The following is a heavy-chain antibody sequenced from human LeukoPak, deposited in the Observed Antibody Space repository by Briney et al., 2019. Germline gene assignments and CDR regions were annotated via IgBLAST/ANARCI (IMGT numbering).Heavy chain of an antibody. J-gene: IGHJ4*02. V-gene: IGHV3-11*04. Sequence: GWSLRLSCAASGFSFSNYYMRWIRQAPGKGLEWVSYVSSSGSTINYADSVKGRFTISRDNAKNPLYLQMNSLRAEDTAVYYCARDPDYGDYVYYFDYWGQGTLVTVSS. CDR1: GFSFSNYY. CDR3: ARDPDYGDYVYYFDY. CDR2: VSSSGSTI. D-gene: IGHD4-17*01.